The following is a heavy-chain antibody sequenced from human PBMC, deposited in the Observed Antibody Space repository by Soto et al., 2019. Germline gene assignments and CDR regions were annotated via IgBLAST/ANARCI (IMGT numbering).Heavy chain of an antibody. CDR1: GFTFSSSG. CDR3: ARDGVAVAGTFGYHFDY. Sequence: GGSLRLSCAASGFTFSSSGMHWVRQVPGKGLEWVAVIWNDGTNKYYADSVKGRFTISRDNSKDTVYLQMNSLRVEDTAVYYCARDGVAVAGTFGYHFDYWGQGTLVTVSS. D-gene: IGHD6-19*01. J-gene: IGHJ4*02. V-gene: IGHV3-33*01. CDR2: IWNDGTNK.